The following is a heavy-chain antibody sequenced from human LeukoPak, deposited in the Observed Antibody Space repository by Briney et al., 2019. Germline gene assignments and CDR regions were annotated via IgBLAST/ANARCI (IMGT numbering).Heavy chain of an antibody. Sequence: GGTLRLSCAASGFTFSSYVMNWVRQAPGKGLEWVSGISGSGGSTYYADSVKGRVTISRDNSKNTLYLQMNSLRAEDTAVYYCAKAKPVQWLVGYYYYYMDVWGKGTTVTISS. J-gene: IGHJ6*03. V-gene: IGHV3-23*01. CDR2: ISGSGGST. D-gene: IGHD6-19*01. CDR1: GFTFSSYV. CDR3: AKAKPVQWLVGYYYYYMDV.